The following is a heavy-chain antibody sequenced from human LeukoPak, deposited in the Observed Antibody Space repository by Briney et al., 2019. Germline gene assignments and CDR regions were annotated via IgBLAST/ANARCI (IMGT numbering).Heavy chain of an antibody. V-gene: IGHV3-20*04. J-gene: IGHJ6*03. D-gene: IGHD3-22*01. CDR3: ARRRDYYDSSGYHHYYYMDV. Sequence: PGGSLRLSCAASGFTFDDYGMSWVRQAPGKGLEWVSGINWNGGSTGYADSVKGRFTISRDNAKNSLYLQMNSLRAEDTALYYCARRRDYYDSSGYHHYYYMDVWGKGTTVTVSS. CDR2: INWNGGST. CDR1: GFTFDDYG.